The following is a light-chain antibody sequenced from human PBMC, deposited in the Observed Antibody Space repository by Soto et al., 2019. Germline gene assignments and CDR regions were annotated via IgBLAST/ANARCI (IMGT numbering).Light chain of an antibody. CDR2: EVS. CDR1: TSNVGGHNY. J-gene: IGLJ1*01. V-gene: IGLV2-14*01. Sequence: QSALTQPASVSGSPGQSITISCTGSTSNVGGHNYVSWYQQHAGKAPQLMIYEVSNRPSGVSNRFSGSKSGNTASLTISGLQAEDEADYYCSSYSSSSTLYVFGTGTKPTVL. CDR3: SSYSSSSTLYV.